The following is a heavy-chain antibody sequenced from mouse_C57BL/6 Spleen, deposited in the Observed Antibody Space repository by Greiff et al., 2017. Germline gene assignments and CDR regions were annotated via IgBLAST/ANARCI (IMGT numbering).Heavy chain of an antibody. J-gene: IGHJ3*01. Sequence: EVKLMESGGGLVKPGGSLKLSCAASGFTFSSYAMSWVRQTPEKRLEWVATISDGGSYTYYPDNVKGRFTISRDNAKNNLYLQMSHLKSEDTAMYDCARDPITTVVEGLVADWGQGTLVTVAA. CDR2: ISDGGSYT. V-gene: IGHV5-4*01. CDR1: GFTFSSYA. D-gene: IGHD1-1*01. CDR3: ARDPITTVVEGLVAD.